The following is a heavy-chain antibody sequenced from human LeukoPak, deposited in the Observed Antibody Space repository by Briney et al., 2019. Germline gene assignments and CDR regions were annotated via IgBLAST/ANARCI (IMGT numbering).Heavy chain of an antibody. J-gene: IGHJ4*02. V-gene: IGHV3-30*02. CDR2: IRYDGKTE. CDR3: PKDLTTDVMQYLDC. D-gene: IGHD1-14*01. Sequence: GGSLRLSCTGSGFPFSSYGMHWVRQTPGRGLEWVAFIRYDGKTEYYADSVKGRFTIAREDSHSTVHLHMKDLRPDDAAVSFCPKDLTTDVMQYLDCWDRGPLLSVS. CDR1: GFPFSSYG.